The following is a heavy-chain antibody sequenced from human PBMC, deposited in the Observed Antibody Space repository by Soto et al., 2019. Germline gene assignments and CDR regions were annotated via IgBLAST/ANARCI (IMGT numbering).Heavy chain of an antibody. CDR1: GFSLSTSGVG. J-gene: IGHJ4*02. Sequence: QITLKESGPPLVKPTQTLTLTCTFSGFSLSTSGVGVGWIRQPPGKALEWLALIYWDDDKRYSPSLKSRLTITKDTFKNQVVLTMTNMDPVDTATYYCAHTILRREGSSYFDYWGQGTLVTVSS. D-gene: IGHD3-10*01. CDR3: AHTILRREGSSYFDY. V-gene: IGHV2-5*02. CDR2: IYWDDDK.